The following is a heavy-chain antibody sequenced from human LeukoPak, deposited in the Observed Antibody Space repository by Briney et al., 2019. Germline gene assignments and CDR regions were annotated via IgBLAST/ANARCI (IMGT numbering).Heavy chain of an antibody. J-gene: IGHJ4*02. CDR1: GGSLTNYY. CDR2: IHSDGTT. Sequence: PSETLSLTCTVSGGSLTNYYWGWIRQPPGKGLEFIGYIHSDGTTNYYSSLQSRVAISLDTSKIQFSLRLYCVEAADTALYFCARLNFRGGEALHFDSWGQGTLVTVSS. V-gene: IGHV4-4*09. CDR3: ARLNFRGGEALHFDS. D-gene: IGHD3-16*01.